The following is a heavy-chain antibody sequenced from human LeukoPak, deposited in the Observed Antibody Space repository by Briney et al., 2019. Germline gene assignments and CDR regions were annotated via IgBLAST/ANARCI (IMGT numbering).Heavy chain of an antibody. CDR1: GFTFGDYS. V-gene: IGHV3-9*01. Sequence: GGSLRLSCVGSGFTFGDYSMHWVRQAPGKGLEWISSIHWTGGIVAYAASVKGRFTISRDNARNTLYLHINSLRAEDTAVHYCARNSLFGDRDCSFDNWGQGTLVAVSS. D-gene: IGHD2-21*02. CDR2: IHWTGGIV. CDR3: ARNSLFGDRDCSFDN. J-gene: IGHJ4*02.